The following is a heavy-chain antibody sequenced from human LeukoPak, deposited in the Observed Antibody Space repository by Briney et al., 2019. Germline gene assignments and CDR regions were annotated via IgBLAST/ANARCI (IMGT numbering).Heavy chain of an antibody. Sequence: GGSLRLSCAASGFTFSSYGMHWVRQAPGKGLEWVAFIRYDGSNKYYADSVKGRFTISRDNSKNTLYLQMNSLRAEDTAVYYCAKFERYSGSYFSYFDYWGQGTLVTVSS. D-gene: IGHD1-26*01. J-gene: IGHJ4*02. CDR1: GFTFSSYG. CDR3: AKFERYSGSYFSYFDY. V-gene: IGHV3-30*02. CDR2: IRYDGSNK.